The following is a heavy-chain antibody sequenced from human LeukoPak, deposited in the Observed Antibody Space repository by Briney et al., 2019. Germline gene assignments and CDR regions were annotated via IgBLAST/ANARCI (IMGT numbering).Heavy chain of an antibody. CDR1: GYTFTGYY. D-gene: IGHD3-22*01. CDR2: INPNSGGT. V-gene: IGHV1-2*04. J-gene: IGHJ5*02. Sequence: ASVKVSCKASGYTFTGYYMHWVRQAPGQGLEWMGRINPNSGGTNYAQKFQGWVTMTRDTSISTAYMELSRLRSDDTAVYYCVRGYYDSSGYQLWFDPWGQGTLVTVSS. CDR3: VRGYYDSSGYQLWFDP.